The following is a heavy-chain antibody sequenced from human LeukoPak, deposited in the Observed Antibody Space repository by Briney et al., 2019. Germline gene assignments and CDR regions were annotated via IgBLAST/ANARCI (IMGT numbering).Heavy chain of an antibody. Sequence: GGSLRLSCTASGFPFNRYGMHWVRQAPGKGLEWVAVIWSDGSNKYHADSVKGRFTISRDNSKNTLYLQMNSLRVEDTAVYYCARGASIAAAGTGEKSNWFDPWGQGTLVTVSS. D-gene: IGHD6-13*01. V-gene: IGHV3-33*01. CDR2: IWSDGSNK. CDR3: ARGASIAAAGTGEKSNWFDP. CDR1: GFPFNRYG. J-gene: IGHJ5*02.